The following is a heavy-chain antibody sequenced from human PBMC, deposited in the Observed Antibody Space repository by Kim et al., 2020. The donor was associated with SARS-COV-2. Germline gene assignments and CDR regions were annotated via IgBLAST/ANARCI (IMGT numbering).Heavy chain of an antibody. V-gene: IGHV1-18*01. J-gene: IGHJ5*02. CDR3: ARDSSDYYGSGSYYNWGDWFDP. CDR1: GYTFTSYG. CDR2: ISAYNGNT. Sequence: ASVKVSCKASGYTFTSYGISWVRQAPGQGLEWMGWISAYNGNTNYAQKLQGRVTMTTDTSTSTAYMELRSLRSDDTAVYYCARDSSDYYGSGSYYNWGDWFDPWGQGTLVTVSS. D-gene: IGHD3-10*01.